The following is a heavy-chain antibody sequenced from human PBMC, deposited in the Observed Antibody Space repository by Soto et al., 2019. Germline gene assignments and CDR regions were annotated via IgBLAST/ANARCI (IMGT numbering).Heavy chain of an antibody. CDR2: ISAYNGNT. CDR3: ARDFGYQWPNYYYGMDV. CDR1: GYTLTSYG. D-gene: IGHD6-19*01. V-gene: IGHV1-18*04. J-gene: IGHJ6*02. Sequence: ASVKVSCKASGYTLTSYGISWVRQAPGQGLEWMGWISAYNGNTNYAQKLQGRVTMTTDTSTSTAYMELRSLRSDDTAVYYCARDFGYQWPNYYYGMDVWGQGTTVTVSS.